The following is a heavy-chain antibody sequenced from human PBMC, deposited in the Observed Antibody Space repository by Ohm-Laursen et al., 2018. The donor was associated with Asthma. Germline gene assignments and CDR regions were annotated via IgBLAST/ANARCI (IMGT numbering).Heavy chain of an antibody. CDR1: GYTFTGYY. J-gene: IGHJ6*02. V-gene: IGHV1-2*06. Sequence: ASVKVSCKASGYTFTGYYMHWVRQAPGQGLEWMGRINPNSGGTNYAQKFQGRVTMTRDTSISTAYMELSRLRSDDTAVYYCARELSSYYYYGMDVWGQGTTVTVSS. CDR3: ARELSSYYYYGMDV. D-gene: IGHD6-6*01. CDR2: INPNSGGT.